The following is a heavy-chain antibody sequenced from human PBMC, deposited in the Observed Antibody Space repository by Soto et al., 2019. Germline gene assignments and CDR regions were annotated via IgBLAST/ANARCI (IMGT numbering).Heavy chain of an antibody. J-gene: IGHJ3*02. CDR2: ITPSGAST. D-gene: IGHD3-10*01. V-gene: IGHV1-46*02. CDR3: ASDYNAYQRQHVFDI. CDR1: ASSFNSPY. Sequence: ASVQVSCKASASSFNSPYKHWARHAPGKGPEWMGVITPSGASTSHAQKFQGRVTMTRDTSTSTVYMELSSLRSEDTALYYCASDYNAYQRQHVFDIWGQGTLVTVSS.